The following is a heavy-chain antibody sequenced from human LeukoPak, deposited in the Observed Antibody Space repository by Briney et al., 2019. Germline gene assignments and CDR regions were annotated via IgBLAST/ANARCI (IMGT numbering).Heavy chain of an antibody. CDR2: IYYSGST. Sequence: SETLSLTCTVSGGSISSNSYYWGWIRQPPGKGLEWIGSIYYSGSTYYNPSLNIRVTISVDTSKNQFSLDLRSVTAADTAVYYCAREILYDSTGYYLWGQGTLVTVSS. D-gene: IGHD3-22*01. J-gene: IGHJ4*02. V-gene: IGHV4-39*07. CDR3: AREILYDSTGYYL. CDR1: GGSISSNSYY.